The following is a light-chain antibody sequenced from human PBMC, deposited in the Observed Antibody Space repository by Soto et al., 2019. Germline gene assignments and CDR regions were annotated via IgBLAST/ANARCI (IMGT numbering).Light chain of an antibody. CDR2: SAS. Sequence: EIVLTQSPGTLSLSPGERATLICRASQSVDSTYLAWYQQKPGQAPRLLIYSASSRATGVPDRFSGRGSGTDFTLTISRLEPVDFAVYYCQQYGGSFLTFGQGTRLEIK. J-gene: IGKJ5*01. CDR1: QSVDSTY. V-gene: IGKV3-20*01. CDR3: QQYGGSFLT.